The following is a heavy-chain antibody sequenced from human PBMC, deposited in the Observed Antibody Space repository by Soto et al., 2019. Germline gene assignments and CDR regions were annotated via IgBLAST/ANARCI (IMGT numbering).Heavy chain of an antibody. J-gene: IGHJ5*02. CDR2: ISYDGSNK. Sequence: QVQLVESGGGVVQPGRSLRLSCAASGFSFSRYGMHWVRQAPGKGLEWVAVISYDGSNKYYADSVKGRFTISRDNSKNTLYLQMNSLRAEDTAVYYWARSYYESTTYYSTYNWFDPWGQGTLVTVSS. D-gene: IGHD3-22*01. CDR1: GFSFSRYG. V-gene: IGHV3-30*03. CDR3: ARSYYESTTYYSTYNWFDP.